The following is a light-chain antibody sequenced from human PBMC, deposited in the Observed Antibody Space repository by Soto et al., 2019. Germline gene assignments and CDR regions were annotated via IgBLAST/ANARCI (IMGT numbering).Light chain of an antibody. CDR3: SSYGASSTL. CDR1: TSDIGVYNY. V-gene: IGLV2-14*03. Sequence: QSALTQPASVSGSPGQSLTISCTGSTSDIGVYNYVSWYQQHPGKAPKLLIYDVSYRPSGISDRFSGSKSGNTASLTISGLQPEAEADYYCSSYGASSTLFGGGTKVTVL. CDR2: DVS. J-gene: IGLJ2*01.